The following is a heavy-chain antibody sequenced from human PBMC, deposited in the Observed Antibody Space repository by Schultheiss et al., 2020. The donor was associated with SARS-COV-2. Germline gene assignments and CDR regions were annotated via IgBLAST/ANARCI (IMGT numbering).Heavy chain of an antibody. Sequence: GESLKISCAASGFTFSSYAMHWVRQAPGKGLEWVAVISYDGSNKYYADSVKGRFTISRDNSKKTLYLQMYSLRAEDTAVFYCATGGSTVTGTFDYWGQGTLVTVSS. CDR2: ISYDGSNK. D-gene: IGHD4-17*01. J-gene: IGHJ4*02. V-gene: IGHV3-30*01. CDR3: ATGGSTVTGTFDY. CDR1: GFTFSSYA.